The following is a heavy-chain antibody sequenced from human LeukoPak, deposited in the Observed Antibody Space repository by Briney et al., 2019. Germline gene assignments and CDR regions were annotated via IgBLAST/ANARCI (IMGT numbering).Heavy chain of an antibody. CDR2: ISGSGGST. V-gene: IGHV3-23*01. J-gene: IGHJ4*02. Sequence: GGSLRLSCAASGFTFSSDSMSWVRQAPGEGLEWVSGISGSGGSTYYADSVKGRFTMSRDNSKNTLYLQMNSLRAEDTAVYYCAKSTSGWSFDSWGQGTPVSVSS. D-gene: IGHD6-19*01. CDR3: AKSTSGWSFDS. CDR1: GFTFSSDS.